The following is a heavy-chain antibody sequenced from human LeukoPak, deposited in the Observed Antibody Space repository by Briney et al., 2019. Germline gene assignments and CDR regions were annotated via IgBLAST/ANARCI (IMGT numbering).Heavy chain of an antibody. V-gene: IGHV4-59*01. CDR1: GGSFSPAH. CDR2: ICDNGHT. Sequence: PSETLSLTCTSSGGSFSPAHWSWIRQPPGKGLEWIGVICDNGHTDYNPSLQSRVTISVDTSKRQFSLKLSSLAAADTAVYYCATGRDPYKTGHWGQGTLVTVSS. CDR3: ATGRDPYKTGH. D-gene: IGHD3-10*01. J-gene: IGHJ4*02.